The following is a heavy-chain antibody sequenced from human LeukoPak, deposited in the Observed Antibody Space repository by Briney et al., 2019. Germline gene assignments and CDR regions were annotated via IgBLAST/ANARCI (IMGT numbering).Heavy chain of an antibody. D-gene: IGHD2-15*01. Sequence: SETLSLTCTVSGGSISSYYWSWIRQPPGKGLEWIGYIYYSGSTNYNPSLKSRVTISVDTSKNQFSLKLSSVTAADTAVYYCARSPGVVAATPPDYWGQGTLVTVSS. CDR1: GGSISSYY. CDR2: IYYSGST. CDR3: ARSPGVVAATPPDY. J-gene: IGHJ4*02. V-gene: IGHV4-59*08.